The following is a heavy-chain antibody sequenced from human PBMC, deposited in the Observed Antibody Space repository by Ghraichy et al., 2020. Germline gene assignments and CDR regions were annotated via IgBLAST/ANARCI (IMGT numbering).Heavy chain of an antibody. CDR1: GFTFSSYG. J-gene: IGHJ4*02. CDR3: ARAAGEMATTRYFDY. Sequence: SCAASGFTFSSYGMNWVRQAPGKGLEWVSSISSSSTYIFYADSLKGRFTISRDNAKDSLYLQMNNLRAEDTAVYYCARAAGEMATTRYFDYWGQGTLVTVSS. CDR2: ISSSSTYI. D-gene: IGHD5-24*01. V-gene: IGHV3-21*01.